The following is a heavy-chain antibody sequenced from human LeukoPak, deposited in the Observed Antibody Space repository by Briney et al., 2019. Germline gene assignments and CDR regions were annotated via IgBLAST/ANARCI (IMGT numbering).Heavy chain of an antibody. D-gene: IGHD6-19*01. CDR1: GFTFSSYS. CDR2: ITSGGDDI. Sequence: KSGGSLRLSCAASGFTFSSYSMTWVRQAPGKGLEWVSSITSGGDDIYYSDSVKGRFTISRDNVKNSLFLQMNNLRAEDTAVYYCARKQWLDSWGQGTRVIVSS. J-gene: IGHJ4*02. CDR3: ARKQWLDS. V-gene: IGHV3-21*01.